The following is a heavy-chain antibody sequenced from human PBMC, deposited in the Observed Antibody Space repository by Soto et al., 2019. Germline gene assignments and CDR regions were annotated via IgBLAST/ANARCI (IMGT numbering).Heavy chain of an antibody. CDR3: AAESRARPDY. V-gene: IGHV3-7*05. Sequence: GGSLRLSCAASGFSFSNYWMSWVRQAPGKGLEWVAIIKEDGSEKYYVDSVKGRFTISRDNARNSLYLQMNSLRAEDTAVYYCAAESRARPDYWGQGTPVTVSS. D-gene: IGHD6-25*01. CDR1: GFSFSNYW. CDR2: IKEDGSEK. J-gene: IGHJ4*02.